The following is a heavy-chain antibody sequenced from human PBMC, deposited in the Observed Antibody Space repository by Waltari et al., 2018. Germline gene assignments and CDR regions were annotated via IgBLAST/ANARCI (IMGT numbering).Heavy chain of an antibody. J-gene: IGHJ4*02. Sequence: VHLVQSGDEVKEPGASVKVSCKASGHTFSGDYIHWVRQAPGQGLEWMGRISPNRGTTNDAQKFQGRVTMTRDTSISTAYMEVNRLRSDDTAVYYCARAGYSTSWPFDYWGQGTLVTVSS. V-gene: IGHV1-2*06. CDR2: ISPNRGTT. D-gene: IGHD6-13*01. CDR3: ARAGYSTSWPFDY. CDR1: GHTFSGDY.